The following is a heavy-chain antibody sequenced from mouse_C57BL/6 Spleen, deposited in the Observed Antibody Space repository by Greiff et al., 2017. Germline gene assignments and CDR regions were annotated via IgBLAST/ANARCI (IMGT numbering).Heavy chain of an antibody. D-gene: IGHD4-1*01. J-gene: IGHJ2*01. CDR2: IDPNSGGT. CDR3: ARETANWEGFDY. CDR1: GYTFTSYW. Sequence: QVQLKQPGAELVKPGASVKLSCKASGYTFTSYWMHWVKQRPGRGLEWIGRIDPNSGGTKYNEKFKSKATLTVDKPSSTAYMQLSSLTSEDSAVYYCARETANWEGFDYWGQGTTLTVSS. V-gene: IGHV1-72*01.